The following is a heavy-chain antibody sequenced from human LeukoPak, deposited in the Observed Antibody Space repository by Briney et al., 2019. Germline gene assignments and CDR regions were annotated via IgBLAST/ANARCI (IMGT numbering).Heavy chain of an antibody. J-gene: IGHJ5*02. D-gene: IGHD2-2*01. CDR1: GGTFSSYA. CDR2: IIPIFGTA. CDR3: ARSAERVIVVVPAARTSWFDP. V-gene: IGHV1-69*05. Sequence: SVKVSCKASGGTFSSYAISWVRQAPGQGLEWMGGIIPIFGTANYAQKFQGRVTITTDESTSTAYMELSSLRSEDTAVYYCARSAERVIVVVPAARTSWFDPWGQGTLVTVSS.